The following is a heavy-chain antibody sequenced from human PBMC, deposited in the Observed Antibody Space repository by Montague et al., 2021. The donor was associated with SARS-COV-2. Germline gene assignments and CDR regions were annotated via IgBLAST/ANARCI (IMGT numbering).Heavy chain of an antibody. CDR1: GFTFTSYS. Sequence: SLRLSCAASGFTFTSYSMHWVRQAPGKGLEWLAIVSFNGAKQYYADSVNGRFTISRDNSKNTLFLQMNSLRAEDTAVYFCARVKTGPYVPIDFWGQGTLGTVSS. D-gene: IGHD1-1*01. CDR3: ARVKTGPYVPIDF. CDR2: VSFNGAKQ. J-gene: IGHJ4*02. V-gene: IGHV3-30*04.